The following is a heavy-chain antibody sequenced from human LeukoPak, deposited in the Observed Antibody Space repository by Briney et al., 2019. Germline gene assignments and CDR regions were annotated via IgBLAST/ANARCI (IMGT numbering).Heavy chain of an antibody. CDR3: ASRGGSYSDDFDY. D-gene: IGHD1-26*01. CDR2: IYRSGST. V-gene: IGHV4-38-2*01. J-gene: IGHJ4*02. Sequence: KPSETLSLTCAVSGYSISSGYYWGWIRQPPGKGLEWIGIIYRSGSTYYNPSLKSRVTISVDTSKNQFSLKLSSVTAADTAVYYCASRGGSYSDDFDYWGQGTLVTVSS. CDR1: GYSISSGYY.